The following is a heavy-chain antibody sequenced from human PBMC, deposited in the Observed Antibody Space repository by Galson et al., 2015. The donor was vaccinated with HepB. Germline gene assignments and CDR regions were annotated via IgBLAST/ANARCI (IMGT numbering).Heavy chain of an antibody. CDR2: IIPIFGTA. J-gene: IGHJ6*02. D-gene: IGHD2-21*02. CDR3: ARGGVMTGPYYYYGMDV. Sequence: SVKVSCKASGGTFSSYAISWVRQAPGQGLEWMGGIIPIFGTANYAQKFRGRVTITADESTSTAYMELSSLRSEDTAVYYCARGGVMTGPYYYYGMDVWGQGTTVTVSS. CDR1: GGTFSSYA. V-gene: IGHV1-69*13.